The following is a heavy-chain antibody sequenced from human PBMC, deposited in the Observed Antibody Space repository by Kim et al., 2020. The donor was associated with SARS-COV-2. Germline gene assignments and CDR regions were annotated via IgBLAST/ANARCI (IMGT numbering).Heavy chain of an antibody. CDR3: ARPFGCSGGSCYWFDP. Sequence: ASVKVSCKASGYTFTSYAMHWVRQAPGQRLEWMGWINAGNGNTKYSQKFQGRVTITRDTSASTAYMELSSLRSEDTAVYYCARPFGCSGGSCYWFDPWGQGTLATVS. CDR1: GYTFTSYA. V-gene: IGHV1-3*01. D-gene: IGHD2-15*01. CDR2: INAGNGNT. J-gene: IGHJ5*02.